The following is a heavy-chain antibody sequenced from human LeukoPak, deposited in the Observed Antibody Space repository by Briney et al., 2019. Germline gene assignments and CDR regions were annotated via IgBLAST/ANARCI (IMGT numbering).Heavy chain of an antibody. V-gene: IGHV3-74*01. J-gene: IGHJ4*02. CDR2: INSDGSST. CDR1: GYTFSSYW. Sequence: GGSLRLSCAASGYTFSSYWMHWVRQAPGKGLVWVSRINSDGSSTSYADSVKGRFTISRDNAKNTLYLQMNSLRAEDTAVYYCARVRVDCSSTSCYLYFDYWGQGTLVTVSS. D-gene: IGHD2-2*01. CDR3: ARVRVDCSSTSCYLYFDY.